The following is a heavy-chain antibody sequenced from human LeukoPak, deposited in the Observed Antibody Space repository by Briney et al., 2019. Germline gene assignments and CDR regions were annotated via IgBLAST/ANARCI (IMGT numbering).Heavy chain of an antibody. V-gene: IGHV4-59*08. Sequence: PSETLSLTCTVSGGSISSYYWSWIRQPPGKGLEWIGYISYSGSTNYNPSLKSRVTISVDTSKNQFSLKLSSVTAADTAVYYCARQPNWFDPWGQGTLVPVSS. J-gene: IGHJ5*02. CDR3: ARQPNWFDP. CDR1: GGSISSYY. CDR2: ISYSGST.